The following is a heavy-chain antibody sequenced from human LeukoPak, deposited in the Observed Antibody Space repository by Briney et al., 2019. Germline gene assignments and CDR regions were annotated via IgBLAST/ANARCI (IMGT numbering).Heavy chain of an antibody. CDR3: TKSDGYGLIRI. Sequence: GSLRLSCVASGFTFSDYYMTWIRQPPGKGLEWIGEINHSGTTDYNPSLQSRVTISLDTSKNQFSLKVISMTAADTAVYYCTKSDGYGLIRICGRGTMVTVSS. CDR2: INHSGTT. J-gene: IGHJ3*02. CDR1: GFTFSDYY. D-gene: IGHD3-10*01. V-gene: IGHV4-34*08.